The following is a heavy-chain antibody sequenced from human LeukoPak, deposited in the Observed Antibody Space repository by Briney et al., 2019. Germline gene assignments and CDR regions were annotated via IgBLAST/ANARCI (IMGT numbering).Heavy chain of an antibody. CDR1: GGSISSYY. D-gene: IGHD2-15*01. Sequence: SETLSLTCTVSGGSISSYYWSWIRQPPGKGLEWIGYIYYSGSTNYNPSLKSRVTISVDTSENQFSLKLSSVSAADTAVYYCARDLGYCSGGSCNWFDPWVQGTLVTVSS. CDR3: ARDLGYCSGGSCNWFDP. V-gene: IGHV4-59*01. J-gene: IGHJ5*02. CDR2: IYYSGST.